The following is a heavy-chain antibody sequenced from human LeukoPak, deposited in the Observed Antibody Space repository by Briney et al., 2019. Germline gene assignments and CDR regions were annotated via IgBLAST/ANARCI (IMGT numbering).Heavy chain of an antibody. CDR3: AREAAPPFPDY. Sequence: GASVKVCCKASGGTFSSYAISWVRPAPGQGLGWMGGIIPIFGTANYAQTFQGRVTITADESTSTAYMELSRLRSEDTAVYYCAREAAPPFPDYWGQGTLVTVSS. CDR1: GGTFSSYA. CDR2: IIPIFGTA. J-gene: IGHJ4*02. V-gene: IGHV1-69*13. D-gene: IGHD2-15*01.